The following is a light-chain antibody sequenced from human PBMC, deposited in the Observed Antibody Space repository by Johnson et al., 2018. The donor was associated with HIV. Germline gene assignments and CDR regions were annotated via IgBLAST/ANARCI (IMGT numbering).Light chain of an antibody. V-gene: IGLV1-41*01. CDR2: ENN. J-gene: IGLJ1*01. Sequence: QSVLTQPPSVSAAPGQKVTISCSGGISDVVNYAESWCHRLPGTAPKLLFYENNIRPSGIPERFSGSQYGSSATLGITGRWPADEGDYYCLPGDTGPRTYIFGSGTKVTVL. CDR3: LPGDTGPRTYI. CDR1: ISDVVNYA.